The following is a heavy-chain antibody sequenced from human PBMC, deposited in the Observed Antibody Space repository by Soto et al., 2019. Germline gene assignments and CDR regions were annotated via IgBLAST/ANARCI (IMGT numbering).Heavy chain of an antibody. CDR1: GGSISSYY. CDR3: ARERDGLSVTDTFYFDY. J-gene: IGHJ4*02. Sequence: PSETLSLTCTVSGGSISSYYWSWIRQPPGKGLEWIGYIYYSGSTNYNPSLKSRVTISVDTSKNQFSLKLSSVTAADTAVYYCARERDGLSVTDTFYFDYWGQGTLVTVSS. V-gene: IGHV4-59*01. CDR2: IYYSGST. D-gene: IGHD4-17*01.